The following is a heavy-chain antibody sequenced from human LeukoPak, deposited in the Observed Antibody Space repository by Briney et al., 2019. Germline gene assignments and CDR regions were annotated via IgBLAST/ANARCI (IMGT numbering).Heavy chain of an antibody. J-gene: IGHJ3*02. CDR2: IYYSGST. D-gene: IGHD2-21*01. V-gene: IGHV4-39*07. Sequence: SETLSLTCTVSGGSISSSSYYWGWLRQPPGKGLEWLGSIYYSGSTYYNPSLKSRVTISVDTSKNQFSLKLSSVTAADTAVYYCARDLAVGGEDAFDIWGQGTMVTVSS. CDR3: ARDLAVGGEDAFDI. CDR1: GGSISSSSYY.